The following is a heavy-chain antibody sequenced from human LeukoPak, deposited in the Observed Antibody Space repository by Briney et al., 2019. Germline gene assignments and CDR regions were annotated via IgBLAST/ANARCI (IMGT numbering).Heavy chain of an antibody. CDR1: EFTFSTYN. J-gene: IGHJ4*02. CDR3: VRHSSGWFFDY. D-gene: IGHD6-19*01. V-gene: IGHV3-48*04. CDR2: ISSSSSTM. Sequence: GGSLRLSCVASEFTFSTYNMNWVRQAPGKGLEWVSYISSSSSTMYYADSVKGRFTISRDNAKNSLYLQMNSLRAEDTAVYYCVRHSSGWFFDYWGRGTLVTVSS.